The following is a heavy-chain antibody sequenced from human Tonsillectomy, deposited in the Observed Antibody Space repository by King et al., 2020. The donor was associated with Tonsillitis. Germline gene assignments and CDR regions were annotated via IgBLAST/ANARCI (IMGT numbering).Heavy chain of an antibody. D-gene: IGHD1-14*01. CDR3: AKDGIGLSGWSFDL. V-gene: IGHV3-30*18. CDR1: AFTFSNYG. CDR2: IAYDASYE. J-gene: IGHJ2*01. Sequence: AQLVQSGGGVVQPGRSLRLSCATSAFTFSNYGMHWVRQAPGKGLEWVALIAYDASYENYADSVKGRFGISRDNSKITLYLEMNSLRVEDTAVYYCAKDGIGLSGWSFDLWGRGTLVTVSS.